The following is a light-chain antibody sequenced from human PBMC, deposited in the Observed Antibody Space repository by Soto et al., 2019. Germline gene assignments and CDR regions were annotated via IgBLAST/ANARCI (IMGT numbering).Light chain of an antibody. CDR3: QQRSNWPIT. CDR1: QSVSSY. Sequence: EIVMTQSPATLSVSPGERVTLSCRASQSVSSYLAWYQQKPGQAPRLLIYDASNRATGIPARFSGSGSGTDFTLTISSLEPEDFAVYYCQQRSNWPITFGQGTKVDIK. J-gene: IGKJ1*01. V-gene: IGKV3-11*01. CDR2: DAS.